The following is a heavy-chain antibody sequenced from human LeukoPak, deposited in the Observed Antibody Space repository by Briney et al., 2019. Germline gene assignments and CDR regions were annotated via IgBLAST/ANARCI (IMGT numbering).Heavy chain of an antibody. J-gene: IGHJ4*02. CDR2: ISYDGSNK. V-gene: IGHV3-30*03. CDR1: GFTFSSYG. CDR3: ASGMRVGPNI. D-gene: IGHD1-26*01. Sequence: PGGSLRLSCAASGFTFSSYGMHWVRQAPGKGLEWVAVISYDGSNKYYADSAKGRFTISRDNGKNSLYLQMNSLRAEDTAVYYCASGMRVGPNIWGQGTLVTVSS.